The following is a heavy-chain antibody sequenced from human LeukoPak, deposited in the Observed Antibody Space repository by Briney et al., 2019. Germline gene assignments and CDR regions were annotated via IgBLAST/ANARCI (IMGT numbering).Heavy chain of an antibody. CDR3: ARGPSTMVRGVIKTHFDY. V-gene: IGHV4-34*01. CDR1: GGSFSGYY. D-gene: IGHD3-10*01. J-gene: IGHJ4*02. CDR2: INHSGST. Sequence: PSETLSLTCAVYGGSFSGYYWSWIRQPPGKGLEWIGEINHSGSTNYNPSLKSRVTISVDTSKNQFSLKLSSVTAADTAVYYCARGPSTMVRGVIKTHFDYWGQGTLVTVSS.